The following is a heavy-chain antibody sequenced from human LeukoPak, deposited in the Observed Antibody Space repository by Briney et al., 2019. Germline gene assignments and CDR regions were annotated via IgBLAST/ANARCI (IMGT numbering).Heavy chain of an antibody. V-gene: IGHV4-34*01. J-gene: IGHJ4*02. D-gene: IGHD2-15*01. CDR3: ARGFPTLGYCSGGSCYSLDY. Sequence: SETLSLTCAVYGGSFSGYYWSWIRQPPGKGLEWIGEINHSGSTNYNLSLKSRVTISVDTSKNQFSLKLSSVTAADTAVYYCARGFPTLGYCSGGSCYSLDYWGQGTLVTVSS. CDR2: INHSGST. CDR1: GGSFSGYY.